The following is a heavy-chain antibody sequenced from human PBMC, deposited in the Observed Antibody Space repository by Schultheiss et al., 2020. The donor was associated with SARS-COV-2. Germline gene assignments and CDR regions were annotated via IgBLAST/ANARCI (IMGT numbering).Heavy chain of an antibody. CDR1: GFTFSSYS. V-gene: IGHV3-74*01. CDR2: INSDGSTT. Sequence: GGSLRLSCAASGFTFSSYSMDWVRQPPGKGLVWVSRINSDGSTTTYADSVKGRFTISRDNSKNTLYLQMNSLRAEDTAVYYCAKDLRGTMIVVAFDIWGQGTMVTVSS. D-gene: IGHD3-22*01. CDR3: AKDLRGTMIVVAFDI. J-gene: IGHJ3*02.